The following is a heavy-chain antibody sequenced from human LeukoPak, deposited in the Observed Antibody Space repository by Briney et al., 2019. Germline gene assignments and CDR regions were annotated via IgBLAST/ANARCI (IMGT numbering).Heavy chain of an antibody. CDR3: ARARSGWNYAMVDY. CDR1: LYTLTGYF. Sequence: GAVKDSRQASLYTLTGYFMHGVRPAPGRGGEGVGWINPNSGGTHYAQKLRGGVTLTRETSISTAYMELSRLRSDDTAVYYCARARSGWNYAMVDYWGQGTLVTASS. V-gene: IGHV1-2*02. D-gene: IGHD1-7*01. CDR2: INPNSGGT. J-gene: IGHJ4*02.